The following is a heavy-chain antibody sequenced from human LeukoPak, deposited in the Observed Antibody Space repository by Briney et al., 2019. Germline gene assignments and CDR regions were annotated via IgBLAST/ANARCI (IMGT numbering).Heavy chain of an antibody. D-gene: IGHD6-13*01. CDR1: GYTFTSYD. J-gene: IGHJ5*02. CDR2: INPNSGGT. Sequence: ASVKVSCKASGYTFTSYDINWVRQAPGQGLEWMGWINPNSGGTNYAQKFQGRVTMTRDTSISTAYMELSRLRSDDTAVYYCARDDLSPYSSSWYSWFDPWGQGTLVTVSS. V-gene: IGHV1-2*02. CDR3: ARDDLSPYSSSWYSWFDP.